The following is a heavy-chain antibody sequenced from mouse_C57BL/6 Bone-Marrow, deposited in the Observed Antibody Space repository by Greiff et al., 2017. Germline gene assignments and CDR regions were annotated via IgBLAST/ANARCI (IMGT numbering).Heavy chain of an antibody. Sequence: QVQLQQPGAELVMPGASVKLSCKASGYTFTSYWMHWVKQRPGQGLEWIGEIDPSDSYTNYNQKFKGKSTLTVDKSSSTAYMQLSSLTSEDSAVYYCAREWDFYAMDYWGQGTTVTVSS. D-gene: IGHD1-3*01. J-gene: IGHJ4*01. V-gene: IGHV1-69*01. CDR1: GYTFTSYW. CDR3: AREWDFYAMDY. CDR2: IDPSDSYT.